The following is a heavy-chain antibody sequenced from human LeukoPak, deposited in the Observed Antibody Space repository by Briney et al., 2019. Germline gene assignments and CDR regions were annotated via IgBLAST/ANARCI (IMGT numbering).Heavy chain of an antibody. CDR1: GYSFGIFG. Sequence: ASVKVSCKASGYSFGIFGISWVRQAPGQGLEWMGWISASTGNTNYAQKLQGRVTMTTDTSTSTAYMELRSLRSDDTAVYYCARVGVVVPAAWFDPWGQGTLVTVSS. V-gene: IGHV1-18*01. CDR2: ISASTGNT. J-gene: IGHJ5*02. CDR3: ARVGVVVPAAWFDP. D-gene: IGHD2-2*01.